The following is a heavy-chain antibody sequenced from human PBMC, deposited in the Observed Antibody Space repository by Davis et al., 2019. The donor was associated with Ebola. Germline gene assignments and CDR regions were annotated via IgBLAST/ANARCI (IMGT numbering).Heavy chain of an antibody. D-gene: IGHD6-13*01. J-gene: IGHJ4*02. CDR2: ISSSSSYI. Sequence: PGGSLRLSCAASGFTFSSYSMNWVRQAPGKGLEWVSSISSSSSYIYYADSVKGRFTISRDNAKNSLYLQMNSLRAEDTAVYYCARFIAAAGSSYYFDYWGQGTLVTVSS. V-gene: IGHV3-21*01. CDR3: ARFIAAAGSSYYFDY. CDR1: GFTFSSYS.